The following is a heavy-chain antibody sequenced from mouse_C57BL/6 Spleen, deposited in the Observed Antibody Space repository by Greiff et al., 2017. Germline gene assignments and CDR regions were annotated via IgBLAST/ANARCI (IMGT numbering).Heavy chain of an antibody. CDR3: AGYGNFDY. V-gene: IGHV1-82*01. Sequence: QVQPQPSGPETVKPGASVKISRKASGYALSSSWMNWVKQRPGKGLEWIGRIYPGDGDTNYNGKFQGKATRTADKSSSTAYMQLSSPTSEDSAVYFCAGYGNFDYWGQGTTLTVSS. CDR2: IYPGDGDT. CDR1: GYALSSSW. J-gene: IGHJ2*01. D-gene: IGHD1-1*01.